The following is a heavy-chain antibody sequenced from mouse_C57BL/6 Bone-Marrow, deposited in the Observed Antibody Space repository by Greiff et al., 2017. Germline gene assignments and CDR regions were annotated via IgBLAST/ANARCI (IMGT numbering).Heavy chain of an antibody. CDR2: ISTYYGDA. CDR3: ARSGISIDYYGSSYYAMDY. Sequence: VQLQQSGPELVRPGVSVKISCKGSGYTFTDYAMHWVKQSHAQSLEWIGVISTYYGDASYNQKFKDKATMTVDKSSSTAYMGLARLTSEDSAVYYCARSGISIDYYGSSYYAMDYWGQGTSVTVSS. J-gene: IGHJ4*01. V-gene: IGHV1-67*01. D-gene: IGHD1-1*01. CDR1: GYTFTDYA.